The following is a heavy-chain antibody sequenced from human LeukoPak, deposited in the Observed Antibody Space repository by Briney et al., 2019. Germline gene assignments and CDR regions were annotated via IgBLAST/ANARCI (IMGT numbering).Heavy chain of an antibody. D-gene: IGHD5-18*01. J-gene: IGHJ4*02. V-gene: IGHV3-21*01. CDR1: GFTFSSYS. Sequence: PGGSLRLSCAASGFTFSSYSMNWVRQAPGKGLEWVSSISSSSSYIYYADSVKGRFTISRDNAKNSLYLQMNSLRAEDTAVYYCAKGYSYGMYFFDYWGQGTLVTVSS. CDR3: AKGYSYGMYFFDY. CDR2: ISSSSSYI.